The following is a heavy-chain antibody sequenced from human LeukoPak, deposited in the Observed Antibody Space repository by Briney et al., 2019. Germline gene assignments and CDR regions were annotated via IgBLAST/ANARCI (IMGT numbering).Heavy chain of an antibody. D-gene: IGHD3-3*01. CDR3: AGGFRSAWYLDY. Sequence: GGSLRLSCAASGFTVSSNSMTRVRQAPGKGLEWVSIIYSGDNTYYADSVEGRFTISRDNSKNTLYLQMNSLTAEDTAVYYCAGGFRSAWYLDYWGQGTLVTVSS. V-gene: IGHV3-53*01. J-gene: IGHJ4*02. CDR2: IYSGDNT. CDR1: GFTVSSNS.